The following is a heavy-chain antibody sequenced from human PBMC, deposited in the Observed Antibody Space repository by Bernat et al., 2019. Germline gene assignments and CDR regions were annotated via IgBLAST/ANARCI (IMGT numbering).Heavy chain of an antibody. D-gene: IGHD1-14*01. V-gene: IGHV3-33*01. J-gene: IGHJ6*03. Sequence: QVHLVESGGGVVQPGGSLRLTCTAFGFNFRNYGFHWVRQAPGKGLEWVAIIWKDGNNEYYADSVQGRFTISRDNSKDTVNLQVNSVSVEDTAVYYCARETGEPNWYHYCMDVWGKGTTVTVSS. CDR2: IWKDGNNE. CDR3: ARETGEPNWYHYCMDV. CDR1: GFNFRNYG.